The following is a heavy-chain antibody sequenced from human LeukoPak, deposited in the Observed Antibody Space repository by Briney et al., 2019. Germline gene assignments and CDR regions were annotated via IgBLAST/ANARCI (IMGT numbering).Heavy chain of an antibody. D-gene: IGHD3-22*01. Sequence: GGSLRLSCAASGFTFSNYAMSWVRQAPGKGLEWVSSISGSGGSTYYADSVKGRFTISRDNSKNTLFLQMNSLRAEDTAVYYCAKDPYYYDTSGYNGDYWGQGTLVTVSS. CDR2: ISGSGGST. V-gene: IGHV3-23*01. CDR3: AKDPYYYDTSGYNGDY. CDR1: GFTFSNYA. J-gene: IGHJ4*02.